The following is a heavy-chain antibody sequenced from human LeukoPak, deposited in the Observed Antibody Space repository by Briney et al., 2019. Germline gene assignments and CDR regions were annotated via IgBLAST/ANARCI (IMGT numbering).Heavy chain of an antibody. J-gene: IGHJ4*02. D-gene: IGHD3-10*01. Sequence: PGGPLRLSCAASGFTFSSYAMRGVRQAPGKGLEWVSAISGSGGSTYYADSVKGRFTISRDNSKNTLYLQMNSLRAEDTAVYYCATTPLWFGELPDDYWGQGTLVAVSS. V-gene: IGHV3-23*01. CDR2: ISGSGGST. CDR1: GFTFSSYA. CDR3: ATTPLWFGELPDDY.